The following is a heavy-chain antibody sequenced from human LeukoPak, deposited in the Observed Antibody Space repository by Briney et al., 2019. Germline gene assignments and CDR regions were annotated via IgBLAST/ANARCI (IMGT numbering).Heavy chain of an antibody. Sequence: GGSLRLSCVASGFTFRSYGMYWVRQSPGKGLEWVAFIWYNGGRKYYPDFVKGRFTISRDNTKNTLYLEINSLRPDDTGIYYCAKDPVAAAGTFYYMAVWGKGTTVTVSS. D-gene: IGHD6-13*01. V-gene: IGHV3-33*03. CDR1: GFTFRSYG. CDR2: IWYNGGRK. CDR3: AKDPVAAAGTFYYMAV. J-gene: IGHJ6*03.